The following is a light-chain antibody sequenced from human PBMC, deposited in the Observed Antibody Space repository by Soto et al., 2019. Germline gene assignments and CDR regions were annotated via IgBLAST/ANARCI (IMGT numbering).Light chain of an antibody. CDR1: SSNIGAGYP. J-gene: IGLJ3*02. CDR2: GN. CDR3: QSYDSSLSRRWV. V-gene: IGLV1-40*03. Sequence: CAGSSSNIGAGYPVHWYQQLPGTAPKLLVAGNRPSGVPDRFSVSKSGASASLAITGLQAEDEADYYCQSYDSSLSRRWVFGGGTKVTVL.